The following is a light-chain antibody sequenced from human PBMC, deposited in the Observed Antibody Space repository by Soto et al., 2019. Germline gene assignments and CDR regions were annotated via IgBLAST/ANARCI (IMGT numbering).Light chain of an antibody. Sequence: QSVLTQPASVSGSPGQSITISCTGTSSDVGAYNYVSWYQQHPGKVPKLMIYEVSNRPSGVSNRFSGSKSGNTASLTISGLQAEDEADYYCSSYSSRITVLFGGGTKLTVL. J-gene: IGLJ2*01. CDR3: SSYSSRITVL. V-gene: IGLV2-14*01. CDR2: EVS. CDR1: SSDVGAYNY.